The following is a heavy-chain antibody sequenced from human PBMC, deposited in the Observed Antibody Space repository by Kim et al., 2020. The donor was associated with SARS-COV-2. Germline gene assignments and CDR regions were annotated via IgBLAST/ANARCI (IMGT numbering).Heavy chain of an antibody. J-gene: IGHJ6*02. V-gene: IGHV1-8*01. D-gene: IGHD6-13*01. Sequence: SGNTGYAQKFQSRVTMTKNTSISTAYMELNSLRSEDTAVYYCARASSMDVWGQGTTVTVSS. CDR3: ARASSMDV. CDR2: SGNT.